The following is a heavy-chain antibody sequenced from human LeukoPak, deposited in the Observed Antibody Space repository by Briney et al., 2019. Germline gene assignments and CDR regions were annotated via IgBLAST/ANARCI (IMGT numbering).Heavy chain of an antibody. V-gene: IGHV3-30*02. CDR3: AKSSLGYDSSGYAPFDY. J-gene: IGHJ4*02. D-gene: IGHD3-22*01. CDR1: GFTFSSYG. CDR2: IRYDGSNK. Sequence: GGSLRLSCAASGFTFSSYGMHWVRQAPGKGLEWVAFIRYDGSNKYYVGSVKGRFTISRDNSKNTLYLQMNSLRAEDTAVYYCAKSSLGYDSSGYAPFDYWGQGTLVTVSS.